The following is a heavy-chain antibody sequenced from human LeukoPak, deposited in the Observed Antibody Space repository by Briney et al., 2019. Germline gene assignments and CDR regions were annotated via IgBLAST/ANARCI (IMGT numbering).Heavy chain of an antibody. CDR1: GYTFTGYY. Sequence: ASVKVSCKASGYTFTGYYMHWVRQAPGQGLEWMGIINPSGGSTSYAQKFQGRVTMTRDMSTSTVYMELSSLRSEDTAVYYCARDSTYDSSGYYLFDYWGQGTLVTVSS. CDR2: INPSGGST. J-gene: IGHJ4*02. V-gene: IGHV1-46*01. D-gene: IGHD3-22*01. CDR3: ARDSTYDSSGYYLFDY.